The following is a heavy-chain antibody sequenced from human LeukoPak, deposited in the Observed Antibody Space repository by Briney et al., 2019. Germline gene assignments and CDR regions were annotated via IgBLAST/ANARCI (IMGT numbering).Heavy chain of an antibody. Sequence: ASLKVSCKASGYTFTSNYTHWVRQAPGQGLEWMGVIAPSSGTTSYAQKFQGRVTMTRDTSTSTLYMELSSLTSEDTAVYYCARASGSSAVPFDYWGQGTLVTVSS. CDR1: GYTFTSNY. D-gene: IGHD3-10*01. J-gene: IGHJ4*02. V-gene: IGHV1-46*01. CDR2: IAPSSGTT. CDR3: ARASGSSAVPFDY.